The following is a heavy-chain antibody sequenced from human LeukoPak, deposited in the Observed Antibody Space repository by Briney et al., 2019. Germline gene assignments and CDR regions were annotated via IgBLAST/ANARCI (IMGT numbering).Heavy chain of an antibody. Sequence: GASVKVSCKASGYTFTGYYMHWVRQAPGQGLEWMGWINPNNGGTNYAQKFQGRVTMTRDTSISTAYMELSRLRSDDTAVYYLAREGVDIGAYNAFDIWGQGTMVTVSS. CDR2: INPNNGGT. J-gene: IGHJ3*02. CDR3: AREGVDIGAYNAFDI. D-gene: IGHD5-12*01. V-gene: IGHV1-2*02. CDR1: GYTFTGYY.